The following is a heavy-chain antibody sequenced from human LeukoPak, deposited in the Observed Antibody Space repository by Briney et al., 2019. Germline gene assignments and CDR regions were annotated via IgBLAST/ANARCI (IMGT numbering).Heavy chain of an antibody. D-gene: IGHD3-3*01. CDR2: INHSGST. Sequence: SETLSLTCAVYGGSFSGYYWSWIRQPPGKGLEWIGEINHSGSTNYNPSLKSRVTISVDTSKDQFSLKLSSVTAADTAVYYCARAFTYYDFWSGYLGRYFDYWGQGTLVTVSS. CDR1: GGSFSGYY. J-gene: IGHJ4*02. CDR3: ARAFTYYDFWSGYLGRYFDY. V-gene: IGHV4-34*01.